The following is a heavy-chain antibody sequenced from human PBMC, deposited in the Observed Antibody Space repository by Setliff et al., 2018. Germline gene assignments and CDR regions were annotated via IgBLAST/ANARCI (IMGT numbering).Heavy chain of an antibody. CDR1: GGSISSYS. V-gene: IGHV4-59*01. CDR2: LYYSGNT. CDR3: ARGFGDSPFDY. J-gene: IGHJ4*02. Sequence: PSETLSLTCNVSGGSISSYSWSWIRQAPGKGLEWIGYLYYSGNTNYNPSLKSRVTISVDTSKNQFSLKLSSVTAADTAVYYCARGFGDSPFDYWGQGTLVTVSS. D-gene: IGHD3-16*01.